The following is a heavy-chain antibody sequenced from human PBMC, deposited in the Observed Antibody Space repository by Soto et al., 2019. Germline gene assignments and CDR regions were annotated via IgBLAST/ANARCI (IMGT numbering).Heavy chain of an antibody. Sequence: TLSLTCTVSGGSISSGGYYWSWIRQHPGKGLEWIGYIYYSGSTYYNPSLKSRVTISVDTSKNQFSLKLSSVTAADTAVYYCARSRTEFLDNWFDPWGQGTLVTVSS. V-gene: IGHV4-31*03. CDR3: ARSRTEFLDNWFDP. J-gene: IGHJ5*02. CDR2: IYYSGST. CDR1: GGSISSGGYY. D-gene: IGHD6-25*01.